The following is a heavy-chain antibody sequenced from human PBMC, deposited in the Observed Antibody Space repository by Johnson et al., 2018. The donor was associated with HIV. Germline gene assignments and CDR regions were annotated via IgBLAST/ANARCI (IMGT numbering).Heavy chain of an antibody. CDR3: AKDFRRVFPTPEAFDI. CDR2: IRYDRSNK. Sequence: QVLLVESGGGVVQPGRSLRLSCAASGFTFSNYGMHWVRQAPGKGLEWVAFIRYDRSNKYYADSVKGRFTVSRDNPKNTLYLQMNSLRAEDTAVYYCAKDFRRVFPTPEAFDIWGQGTMVTVSS. D-gene: IGHD4-23*01. J-gene: IGHJ3*02. V-gene: IGHV3-30*02. CDR1: GFTFSNYG.